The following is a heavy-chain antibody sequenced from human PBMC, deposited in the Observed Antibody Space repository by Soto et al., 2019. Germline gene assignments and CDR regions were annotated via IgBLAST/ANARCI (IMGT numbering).Heavy chain of an antibody. V-gene: IGHV1-2*04. CDR2: INPNSGGT. Sequence: ASVKVSCKASGDTYTGYYMHWPRQAPEQALEWMAWINPNSGGTNYAQKFRGWVTMTTYTSISTASMELSRLRSDDTAVYYCARTVVRAAISYFDYWGKGTLVPASS. J-gene: IGHJ4*02. D-gene: IGHD2-2*02. CDR1: GDTYTGYY. CDR3: ARTVVRAAISYFDY.